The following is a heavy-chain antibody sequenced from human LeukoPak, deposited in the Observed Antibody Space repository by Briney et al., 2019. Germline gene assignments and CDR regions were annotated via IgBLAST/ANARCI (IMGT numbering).Heavy chain of an antibody. CDR1: GGSISSSSYY. Sequence: SETLSLTCTVSGGSISSSSYYWGWIRQPPGKGLEWIGRIYYSGSTYYNPSLKSRVTISVDTSKNQFSLKLSSVTAADTAVYYCARGGYCSSTSCYFFDYWGNGTLVTVSS. CDR2: IYYSGST. V-gene: IGHV4-39*01. J-gene: IGHJ4*01. CDR3: ARGGYCSSTSCYFFDY. D-gene: IGHD2-2*03.